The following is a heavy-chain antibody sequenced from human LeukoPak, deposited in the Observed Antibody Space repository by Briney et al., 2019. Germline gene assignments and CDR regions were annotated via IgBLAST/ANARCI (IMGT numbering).Heavy chain of an antibody. V-gene: IGHV3-11*05. D-gene: IGHD2-8*02. J-gene: IGHJ4*02. CDR2: ISSSGSYT. CDR3: ARDRGGVYVSYFDY. Sequence: GGSLRLSCAPSGFTFRDDYKGCLRQAPGKGLEWGSYISSSGSYTKKADSVEGRFTISRDNAKNSMYLQMKSLGPEYTAVYYCARDRGGVYVSYFDYWGQGSLVTVSA. CDR1: GFTFRDDY.